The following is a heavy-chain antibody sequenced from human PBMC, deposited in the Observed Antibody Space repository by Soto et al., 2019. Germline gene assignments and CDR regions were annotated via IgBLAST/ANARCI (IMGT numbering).Heavy chain of an antibody. CDR1: GVSITSYF. J-gene: IGHJ6*02. V-gene: IGHV4-31*03. D-gene: IGHD3-10*01. CDR3: ARGTMLRGPGYYYAMDV. Sequence: SETLSLTCTVSGVSITSYFWSWIRQHPGKGLEWIGYIYYDGRSYYTPSLKSRVIISVDTSKNQFSLNLTAVTAADTAVYYCARGTMLRGPGYYYAMDVWGQGTTVTVSS. CDR2: IYYDGRS.